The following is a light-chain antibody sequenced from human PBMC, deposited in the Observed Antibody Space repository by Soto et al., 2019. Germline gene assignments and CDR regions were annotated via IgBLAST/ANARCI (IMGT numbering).Light chain of an antibody. CDR1: QGISKW. Sequence: IQMTQSPSTLSASVGDRVTITCRASQGISKWLAWYQQKPGKAPKLLIYGASSLENGVPSRFSGSGSGTEFTLTISSLQPDDFATYFCQQYNSYDMWSFGQGTKVDIK. V-gene: IGKV1-5*01. CDR2: GAS. J-gene: IGKJ1*01. CDR3: QQYNSYDMWS.